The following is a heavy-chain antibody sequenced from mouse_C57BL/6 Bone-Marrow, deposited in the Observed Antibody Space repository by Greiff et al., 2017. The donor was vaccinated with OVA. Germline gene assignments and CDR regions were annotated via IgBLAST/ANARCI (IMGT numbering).Heavy chain of an antibody. CDR3: ARDASSYETWFAY. Sequence: EVQRVESGGGLVQSGRSLRLSCATSGFTFSDFYMEWVRQAPGKGLEWIAASSNKANDYTTEYSASVKGRFIVSRDTSKSILYLQMNALRAEDTAMYYCARDASSYETWFAYWGQGTLVTVSA. V-gene: IGHV7-1*01. CDR1: GFTFSDFY. D-gene: IGHD1-1*01. J-gene: IGHJ3*01. CDR2: SSNKANDYTT.